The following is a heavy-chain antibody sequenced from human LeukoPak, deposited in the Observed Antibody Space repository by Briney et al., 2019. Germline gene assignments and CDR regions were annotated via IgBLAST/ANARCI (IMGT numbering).Heavy chain of an antibody. V-gene: IGHV4-34*01. CDR3: ARLRAFGLFDY. CDR1: GGSFSGYY. D-gene: IGHD3-10*01. J-gene: IGHJ4*02. Sequence: SETLSLTCAVYGGSFSGYYWSWIRQPPGKGLEWIGEINHSGSTNYNPSLKSRVPISVDTSKNQFSLKLSSVTAADTAVYYCARLRAFGLFDYWGQGTLVTVSS. CDR2: INHSGST.